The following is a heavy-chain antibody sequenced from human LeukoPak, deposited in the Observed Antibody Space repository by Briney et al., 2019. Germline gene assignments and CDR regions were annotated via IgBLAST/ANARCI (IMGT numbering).Heavy chain of an antibody. CDR3: ARVVGCSGGSCYSANDY. Sequence: ASVKVSCKASGYTFTGYYMHWVRQAPGQGREWMGQINPNSGGTNYAQKFQGRVTMTRDTSISTAYMELSRLRSDDTAVYYCARVVGCSGGSCYSANDYWGQGTLVTVSS. V-gene: IGHV1-2*06. D-gene: IGHD2-15*01. CDR2: INPNSGGT. J-gene: IGHJ4*02. CDR1: GYTFTGYY.